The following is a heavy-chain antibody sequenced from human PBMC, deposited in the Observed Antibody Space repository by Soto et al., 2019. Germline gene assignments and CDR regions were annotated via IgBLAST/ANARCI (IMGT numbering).Heavy chain of an antibody. CDR2: INPSGGST. D-gene: IGHD4-17*01. CDR3: ARVRDMLRFPYYFDY. J-gene: IGHJ4*02. Sequence: QVQLVQSGAEVKKPGASVKVSCKASGYTFTSYYMHWVRQAPGQGLEWMGIINPSGGSTSYAQKFKGRGTMTRDTYTSTVYMELTSLRSEDTAVYYCARVRDMLRFPYYFDYWGQGTLVTVSS. V-gene: IGHV1-46*01. CDR1: GYTFTSYY.